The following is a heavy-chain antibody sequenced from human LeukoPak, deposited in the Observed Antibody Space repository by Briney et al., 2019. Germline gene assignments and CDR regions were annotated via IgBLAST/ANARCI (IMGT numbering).Heavy chain of an antibody. CDR2: IKQDGSEK. CDR3: ASRRGDYYDSSGSYYFDY. CDR1: GFTFSSYW. Sequence: QPGGSLRLSCAASGFTFSSYWMSWVRQAPGKGLEWVANIKQDGSEKYYVDSVKGRFTISRDNAENSLYLQMNSLRAEDTAVYYCASRRGDYYDSSGSYYFDYWGQGTLVTVSS. V-gene: IGHV3-7*01. J-gene: IGHJ4*02. D-gene: IGHD3-22*01.